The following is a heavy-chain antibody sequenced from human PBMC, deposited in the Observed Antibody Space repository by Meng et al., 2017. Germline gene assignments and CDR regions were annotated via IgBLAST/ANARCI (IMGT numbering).Heavy chain of an antibody. CDR2: INPHSGGT. Sequence: ASVKVSCKASGYTFIGYYIHWVRQAPGQGLEWMGRINPHSGGTDYAQKFQGRVTLTRDTSISTAYMGLSRLKSDDTAVYYCARVHDWGQGTLVTVSS. J-gene: IGHJ4*02. CDR1: GYTFIGYY. CDR3: ARVHD. V-gene: IGHV1-2*06. D-gene: IGHD3-3*01.